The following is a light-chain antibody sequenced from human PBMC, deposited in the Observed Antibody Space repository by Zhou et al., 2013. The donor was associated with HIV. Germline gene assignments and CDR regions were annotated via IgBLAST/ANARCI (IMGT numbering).Light chain of an antibody. J-gene: IGKJ2*01. CDR3: QQYYSYPYT. Sequence: IQLTQSPSSLSASVGDRVTITCRASQGISSYLAWYQQKPGQAPTVVIYAASTLQSGVPVRFSAGGSGTDFTLTLNGLQSEDFATFYCQQYYSYPYTFGQGTNLHIK. CDR1: QGISSY. V-gene: IGKV1-9*01. CDR2: AAS.